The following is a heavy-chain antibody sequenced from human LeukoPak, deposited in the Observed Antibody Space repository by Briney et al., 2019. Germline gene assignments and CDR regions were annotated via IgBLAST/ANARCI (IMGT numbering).Heavy chain of an antibody. J-gene: IGHJ5*02. CDR3: AKDREIRVGRCDP. D-gene: IGHD2-15*01. Sequence: ASVKDSCKASGYTFIGYHIHRVRQAPGQGLEWMGRIHPNSGGTNCAQKFHGRVTMTRDTSITTAYKELSGLRSDDTAVYFCAKDREIRVGRCDPWGQGTLFTVSS. CDR2: IHPNSGGT. CDR1: GYTFIGYH. V-gene: IGHV1-2*06.